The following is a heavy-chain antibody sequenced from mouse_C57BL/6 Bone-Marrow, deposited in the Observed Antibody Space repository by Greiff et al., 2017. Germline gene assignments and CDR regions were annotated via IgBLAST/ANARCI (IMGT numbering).Heavy chain of an antibody. CDR3: ARVYDYDGAWFAY. D-gene: IGHD2-4*01. CDR1: GFPFSSYA. Sequence: EVQGVESGGGLLKHGGSLNLSVPPSGFPFSSYAMSWFSQTPEKRLEWVPTISDGGSYTYYPDNEKGRFTISRANAKNNMYLQMSHLKSEDTAMYYCARVYDYDGAWFAYWGQGTLVTVSA. CDR2: ISDGGSYT. J-gene: IGHJ3*01. V-gene: IGHV5-4*01.